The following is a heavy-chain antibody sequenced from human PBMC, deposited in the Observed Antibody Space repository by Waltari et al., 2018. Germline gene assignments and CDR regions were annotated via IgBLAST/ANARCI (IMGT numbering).Heavy chain of an antibody. CDR1: GGSISSSSISSSAYY. V-gene: IGHV4-39*01. CDR3: SRHLHNGGIDS. D-gene: IGHD3-16*01. J-gene: IGHJ4*02. CDR2: ISYGGNP. Sequence: QLQLHESGPGLVKPSETLSLTCTVSGGSISSSSISSSAYYWTWIRQPPGKGLEWTGSISYGGNPPYNPSLYSRVTISEDTSKNQFSLTLSSLTATDTAVYYCSRHLHNGGIDSWGQGTLVTVSS.